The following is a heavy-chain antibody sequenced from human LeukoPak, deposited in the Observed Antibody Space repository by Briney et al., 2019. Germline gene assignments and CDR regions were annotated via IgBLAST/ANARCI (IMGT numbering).Heavy chain of an antibody. CDR1: GGSINKDY. CDR2: INTSGST. CDR3: VRDESRDV. Sequence: PSETLSLTCTVSGGSINKDYWRWIRQPAGKGLEWIGRINTSGSTHYNPSLKSRVTMSVDTSKNQFSLKLSSVTAADTAVYYCVRDESRDVWGKGTTVTVSS. V-gene: IGHV4-4*07. J-gene: IGHJ6*04.